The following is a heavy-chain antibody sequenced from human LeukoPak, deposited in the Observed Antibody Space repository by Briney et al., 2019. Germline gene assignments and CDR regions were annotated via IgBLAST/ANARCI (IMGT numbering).Heavy chain of an antibody. CDR2: ISTSSSYI. V-gene: IGHV3-21*01. CDR1: GFTFSGST. D-gene: IGHD6-19*01. Sequence: GSLRLSCAASGFTFSGSTMNWVRRAPGKGLEWVSFISTSSSYIYYADSVRGRFTISRDNAKNSLYLQMNSLRAEDTAVYYCARQQWLDGAYYFDYWAREPWSPSPQ. J-gene: IGHJ4*02. CDR3: ARQQWLDGAYYFDY.